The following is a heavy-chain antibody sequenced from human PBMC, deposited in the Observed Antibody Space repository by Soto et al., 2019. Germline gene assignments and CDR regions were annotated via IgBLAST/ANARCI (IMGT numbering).Heavy chain of an antibody. D-gene: IGHD3-9*01. Sequence: EVQLVESGGGLVQPGRSLRLSCGTSGFTFDDYAMHWVRQAPGKGLEWVSGISWNSATIAYADSVKGRFTISRDNAKNSLYLQMNSLRPEDTALYYCAKDGRSLRYFDSGYFDLWGRGNLVTVSS. CDR1: GFTFDDYA. CDR3: AKDGRSLRYFDSGYFDL. J-gene: IGHJ2*01. V-gene: IGHV3-9*01. CDR2: ISWNSATI.